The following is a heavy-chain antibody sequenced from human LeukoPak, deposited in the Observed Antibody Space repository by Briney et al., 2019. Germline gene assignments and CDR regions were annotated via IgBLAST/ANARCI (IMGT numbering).Heavy chain of an antibody. J-gene: IGHJ4*02. V-gene: IGHV4-34*01. CDR3: ARGADYIWGSYRYKPAARPFDY. Sequence: PSETLSLTCAVYGGSFSGYYWSWIRQPPGKGLEWIGEINHSGSTNYNPSLKSRVTISVDTSKNQFSLKPSSVTAADTAVYYCARGADYIWGSYRYKPAARPFDYWGQGTLVTVSS. CDR2: INHSGST. D-gene: IGHD3-16*02. CDR1: GGSFSGYY.